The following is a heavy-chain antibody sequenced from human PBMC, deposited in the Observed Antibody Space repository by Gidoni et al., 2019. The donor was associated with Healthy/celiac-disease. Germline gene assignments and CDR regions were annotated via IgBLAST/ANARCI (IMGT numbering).Heavy chain of an antibody. CDR2: IYSGGST. CDR3: ARDQGYDSSWGFDY. Sequence: EVQLVESGGGLIQPGGSLRLSCAASGFTVSSNYMSWVRQAPGKGLEWVSVIYSGGSTYYADSVKGRFTISRDNSKNTLYLQMNSLRAEDTAVYYCARDQGYDSSWGFDYWGQGTLVTVSS. CDR1: GFTVSSNY. D-gene: IGHD3-22*01. V-gene: IGHV3-53*01. J-gene: IGHJ4*02.